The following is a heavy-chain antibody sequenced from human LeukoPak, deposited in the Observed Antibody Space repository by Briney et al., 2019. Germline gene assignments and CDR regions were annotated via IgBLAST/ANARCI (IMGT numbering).Heavy chain of an antibody. J-gene: IGHJ4*02. CDR1: GFTFSSYN. CDR3: ARDIAAAGTGG. D-gene: IGHD6-13*01. Sequence: GGSLRLSCAGSGFTFSSYNMNWVRQAPGKGLEWVSSISSSSNYIYYADSVKGRFSISRDNAKNSLYLQMNSLRAEDTAVYHCARDIAAAGTGGWGQGTLVTVSS. V-gene: IGHV3-21*01. CDR2: ISSSSNYI.